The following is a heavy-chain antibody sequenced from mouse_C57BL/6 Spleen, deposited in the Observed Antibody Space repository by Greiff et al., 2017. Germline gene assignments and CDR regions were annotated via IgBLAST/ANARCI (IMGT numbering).Heavy chain of an antibody. J-gene: IGHJ1*03. Sequence: EVKVVESGGGLVKPGGSLKLSCAASGFTFSSYAMSWVRQTPEKRLEWVATISDGGSYTYYPDNVKGRFTISRDNAKNNLYLQMSHLKSEDTAMDYCARVDDGYYARYFDVWGTGTTVTVSS. CDR1: GFTFSSYA. D-gene: IGHD2-3*01. V-gene: IGHV5-4*03. CDR2: ISDGGSYT. CDR3: ARVDDGYYARYFDV.